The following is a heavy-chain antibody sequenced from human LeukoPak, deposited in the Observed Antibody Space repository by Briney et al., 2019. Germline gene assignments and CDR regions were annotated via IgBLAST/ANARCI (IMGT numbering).Heavy chain of an antibody. CDR1: GFTFSTYS. D-gene: IGHD3-22*01. CDR3: ARDYTMIVLVNDAFDI. CDR2: ISSSSSYI. J-gene: IGHJ3*02. V-gene: IGHV3-21*01. Sequence: PGGSLRLSCAASGFTFSTYSMNWVRQAPGKGLEWVSSISSSSSYIYYADSVKGRFTISRDNAKNSLYLRMNSLRAEDTAVYYCARDYTMIVLVNDAFDIWGQGTMVTVSS.